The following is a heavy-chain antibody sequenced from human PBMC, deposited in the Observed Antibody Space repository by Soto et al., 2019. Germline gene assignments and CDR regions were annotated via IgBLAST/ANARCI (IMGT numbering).Heavy chain of an antibody. D-gene: IGHD3-10*01. CDR1: GFTFSSYS. CDR3: ARALGRKPGYFDY. V-gene: IGHV3-21*01. CDR2: ISSSSSYI. J-gene: IGHJ4*02. Sequence: GGSLRLSCAASGFTFSSYSMNWVRQAPGKGLEWVSSISSSSSYIYYADSVKGRFTISRDNAKNSLYLQMNSLRAEDTAVYYCARALGRKPGYFDYWGQGTLVTVSS.